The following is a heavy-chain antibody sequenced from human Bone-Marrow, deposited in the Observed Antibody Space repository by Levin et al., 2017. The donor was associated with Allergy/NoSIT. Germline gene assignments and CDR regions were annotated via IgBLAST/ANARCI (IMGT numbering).Heavy chain of an antibody. Sequence: SCVASGFTFSDAWMTWVRQAPGKGLEWVGRIKSTSDGGTTDYAASVKDRFTISRDESKNTMFLQMNSLRTEDTAVYYCARELLGSLCVWGQGTVVTVSA. J-gene: IGHJ3*01. D-gene: IGHD2-21*01. V-gene: IGHV3-15*01. CDR2: IKSTSDGGTT. CDR3: ARELLGSLCV. CDR1: GFTFSDAW.